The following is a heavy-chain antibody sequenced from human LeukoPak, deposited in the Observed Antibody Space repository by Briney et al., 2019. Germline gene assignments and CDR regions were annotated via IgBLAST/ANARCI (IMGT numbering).Heavy chain of an antibody. CDR1: GGSISSYY. Sequence: ASETLSLTCSVSGGSISSYYWSWIRQPPGKGLEWIGYIYYTGSTNYNPSLESRVTISIDTSKKQLSLKLRSVTAADTAVYYCARDRRESSKPNDAFDIWGQGTVVTVSS. CDR2: IYYTGST. V-gene: IGHV4-59*01. J-gene: IGHJ3*02. CDR3: ARDRRESSKPNDAFDI. D-gene: IGHD4-11*01.